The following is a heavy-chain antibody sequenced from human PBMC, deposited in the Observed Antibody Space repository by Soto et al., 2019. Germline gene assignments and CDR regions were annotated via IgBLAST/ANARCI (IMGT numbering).Heavy chain of an antibody. J-gene: IGHJ6*02. V-gene: IGHV3-7*01. CDR3: ARGRNGYENWQPYYYYGLDL. CDR2: IKQDGGQT. Sequence: TGGSLRLSCAASGFTFDSYWMTWVRQAPGKGLEWVAHIKQDGGQTYYVDSVKGRFTISRDNAKTSLYLQMNSLRAEDTSVYFCARGRNGYENWQPYYYYGLDLWGQGTTDTVSS. D-gene: IGHD6-25*01. CDR1: GFTFDSYW.